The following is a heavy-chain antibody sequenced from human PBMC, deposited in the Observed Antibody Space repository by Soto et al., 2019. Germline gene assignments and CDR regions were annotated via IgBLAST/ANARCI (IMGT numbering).Heavy chain of an antibody. CDR2: ISYDGSNR. Sequence: GGSLRLSCAASGFTFSSYGMHWVRQAPGKGLEWVAVISYDGSNRYYADSVKRRFTISRDNSKNTLYLQMNSLRAGETAVYYCENEGSGWYDKTPFAYWGQGPLVTVSS. CDR3: ENEGSGWYDKTPFAY. D-gene: IGHD6-19*01. CDR1: GFTFSSYG. J-gene: IGHJ4*02. V-gene: IGHV3-30*18.